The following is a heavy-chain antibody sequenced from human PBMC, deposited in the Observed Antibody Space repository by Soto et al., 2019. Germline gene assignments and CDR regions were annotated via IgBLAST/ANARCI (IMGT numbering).Heavy chain of an antibody. J-gene: IGHJ4*02. CDR2: INAGNGNT. D-gene: IGHD2-15*01. CDR1: VYTFTSYA. CDR3: ARSPSSHFDY. Sequence: XSVKVSCKASVYTFTSYAVHWVRQAPGQRLEWMGWINAGNGNTKYSQKFQGRVTITRDTSASTAYMELSSLRSEDTAVYYFARSPSSHFDYWGQGTLVTVSS. V-gene: IGHV1-3*01.